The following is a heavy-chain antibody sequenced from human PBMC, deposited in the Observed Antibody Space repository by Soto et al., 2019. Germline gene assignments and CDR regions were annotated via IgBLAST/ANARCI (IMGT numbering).Heavy chain of an antibody. CDR1: GFTFSSYG. CDR2: ISYDGSNK. CDR3: AKARITMVRGVYDAFDI. V-gene: IGHV3-30*18. D-gene: IGHD3-10*01. Sequence: QVQLVESGGGVVQPGRSLRLSCAASGFTFSSYGMHWVRQAPGKGLEWVAVISYDGSNKYYADSVKGRFTISRDNSKNTLYLQMNSLRAEDTAVYYCAKARITMVRGVYDAFDIWGQGTMVTVSS. J-gene: IGHJ3*02.